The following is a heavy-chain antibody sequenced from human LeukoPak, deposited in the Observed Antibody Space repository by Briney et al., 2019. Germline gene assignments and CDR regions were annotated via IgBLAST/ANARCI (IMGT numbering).Heavy chain of an antibody. CDR1: GFTFSSYA. CDR2: ITTNGDKT. D-gene: IGHD1-26*01. CDR3: ARGGATTLFDY. V-gene: IGHV3-64*01. Sequence: GGSLRLSCAASGFTFSSYAMHWVRQSPGKGLEYVSAITTNGDKTYYGNSVKGRFTISRDNSKNTLYLQMGSLRIEDMAVYYCARGGATTLFDYWGQGTLVTVSS. J-gene: IGHJ4*02.